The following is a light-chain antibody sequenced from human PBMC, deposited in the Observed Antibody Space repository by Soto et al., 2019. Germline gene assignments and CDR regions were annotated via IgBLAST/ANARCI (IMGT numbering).Light chain of an antibody. V-gene: IGKV1-5*03. J-gene: IGKJ2*01. CDR2: KAS. Sequence: DIQMTQFPSTLSASIGDRVTITCRASQTVSSWLAWYQQKPGKAPKLLIYKASTLETGVPSRFSGSGSGTYFTLTISSLQPDDFATYYCQQYNRYSSYTFGQGTRLEIK. CDR3: QQYNRYSSYT. CDR1: QTVSSW.